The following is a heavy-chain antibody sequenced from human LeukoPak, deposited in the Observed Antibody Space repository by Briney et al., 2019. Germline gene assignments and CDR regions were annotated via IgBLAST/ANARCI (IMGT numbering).Heavy chain of an antibody. J-gene: IGHJ5*02. CDR3: ASLVVIATKDADP. CDR2: ISSSSSYI. D-gene: IGHD2-21*01. Sequence: GGSLRLSCAASGYTFSSYSMNWVRQAPGKGLEWVSSISSSSSYIYYADSVKGRFTISRDNAKNSLYLRMSSLRAEDTAVYYCASLVVIATKDADPWGQGTLVTVSS. CDR1: GYTFSSYS. V-gene: IGHV3-21*01.